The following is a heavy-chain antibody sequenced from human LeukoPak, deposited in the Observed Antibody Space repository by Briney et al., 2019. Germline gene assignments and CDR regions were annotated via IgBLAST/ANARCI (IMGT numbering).Heavy chain of an antibody. J-gene: IGHJ6*03. CDR3: ASLQQMGDYYCYYYIDV. CDR2: IYYSGNT. Sequence: SETLSLTXTVSGGSISSSSYYWGWIRQPPGKGLEWIGSIYYSGNTYYNPSLNSRVYVSVDTSKNQFSLKLSSVTATDTAVYYCASLQQMGDYYCYYYIDVWGKGTTVTVSS. V-gene: IGHV4-39*01. D-gene: IGHD6-13*01. CDR1: GGSISSSSYY.